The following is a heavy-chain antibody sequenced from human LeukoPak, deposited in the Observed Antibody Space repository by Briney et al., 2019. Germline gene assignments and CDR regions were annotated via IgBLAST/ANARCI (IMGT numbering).Heavy chain of an antibody. CDR1: GFTFSSYT. D-gene: IGHD1-26*01. CDR2: ISGSSSYI. J-gene: IGHJ4*02. Sequence: GGSLRLSCAASGFTFSSYTMNWVRQAPGKGLEWVSFISGSSSYIYYTDSVKGRFTISRDNAKNSLYLQMSSLRAEDTAVYYCARDKVGSTEVEPAFGYCGQGTLVTVSS. CDR3: ARDKVGSTEVEPAFGY. V-gene: IGHV3-21*01.